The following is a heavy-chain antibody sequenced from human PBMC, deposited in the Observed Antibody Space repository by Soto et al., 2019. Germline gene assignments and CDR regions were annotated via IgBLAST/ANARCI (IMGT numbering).Heavy chain of an antibody. D-gene: IGHD3-10*01. CDR1: GYTFTSYG. J-gene: IGHJ3*02. CDR3: ARDRGVLWFGELLSLKDAFDI. CDR2: ISAYNGNT. Sequence: ASVKVSCKASGYTFTSYGISWVRQAPGQGLEWMGWISAYNGNTNYAQKLQGRVTMTTDTSTSTAYMELRSLRSDDTAVYYCARDRGVLWFGELLSLKDAFDIWGQGTMVTVSS. V-gene: IGHV1-18*01.